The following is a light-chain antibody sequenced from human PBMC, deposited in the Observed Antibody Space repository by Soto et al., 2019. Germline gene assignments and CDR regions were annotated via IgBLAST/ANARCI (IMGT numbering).Light chain of an antibody. CDR1: SSDVGGYNY. Sequence: QSPLTQPASVSGSPGQSITISCTGTSSDVGGYNYVSWYQQHPGKAPKLMIYEVSNRPSGVSNRFSGSKSGNTASLTISWLQAEDEADYYCSSYTSSSTLVFGGGTKLTVL. CDR2: EVS. J-gene: IGLJ3*02. CDR3: SSYTSSSTLV. V-gene: IGLV2-14*01.